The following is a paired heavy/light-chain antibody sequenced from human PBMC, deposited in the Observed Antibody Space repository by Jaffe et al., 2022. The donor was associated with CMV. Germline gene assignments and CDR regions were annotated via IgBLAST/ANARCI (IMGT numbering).Light chain of an antibody. J-gene: IGKJ2*01. CDR1: QSISSY. CDR2: AAS. CDR3: QQSYSTYT. V-gene: IGKV1-39*01. Sequence: DIQMTQSPSSLSASVGDRVTITCRASQSISSYLNWYQQKPGKAPKLLIYAASSLQSGVPSRFSGSGSGTDFTLTISSLQPEDFATYYCQQSYSTYTFGQGTKLEIK.
Heavy chain of an antibody. CDR1: GFTFGDYA. CDR3: TRDRPYSWKGATPYHELAVAGSGGHDAFDI. J-gene: IGHJ3*02. D-gene: IGHD6-19*01. V-gene: IGHV3-49*05. CDR2: IRSKAYGGTT. Sequence: EVQLVESGGGLVKPGRSLRLSCTASGFTFGDYAMSWFRQAPGKGLEWVGFIRSKAYGGTTEYAASVKGRFTISRDDSKSIAYLQMNSLKTEDTAVYYCTRDRPYSWKGATPYHELAVAGSGGHDAFDIWGQGTMVTVSS.